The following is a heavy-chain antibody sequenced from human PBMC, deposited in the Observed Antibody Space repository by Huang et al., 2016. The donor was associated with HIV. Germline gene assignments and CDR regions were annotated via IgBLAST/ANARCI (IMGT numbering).Heavy chain of an antibody. J-gene: IGHJ3*02. V-gene: IGHV4-30-4*08. CDR2: IYYNGDT. D-gene: IGHD3-3*01. CDR1: GGSISSGGYT. CDR3: AREGFYDLWSAFRRAVDAFDT. Sequence: GPGLVKPSQTLSLTCTVSGGSISSGGYTYNWIRQPPGKGLEWIGYIYYNGDTYYNPSLKSRVSISVDTSKNQFALKLSSRTDADTVVYDCAREGFYDLWSAFRRAVDAFDTWGQGTKVTVSS.